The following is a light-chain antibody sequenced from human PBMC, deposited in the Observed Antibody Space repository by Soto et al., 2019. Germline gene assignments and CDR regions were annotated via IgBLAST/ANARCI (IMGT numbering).Light chain of an antibody. Sequence: EIVVTQCPGTLSLSQAERATLSCRGGQSVISTLAWYQQKPGQAPRLXIACXSTRATGCPARLSGSGSETEFTLTISSLQSEDCEAYYCQQYYEGPSTFGQGTRLDIK. CDR1: QSVIST. CDR3: QQYYEGPST. J-gene: IGKJ5*01. CDR2: CXS. V-gene: IGKV3-15*01.